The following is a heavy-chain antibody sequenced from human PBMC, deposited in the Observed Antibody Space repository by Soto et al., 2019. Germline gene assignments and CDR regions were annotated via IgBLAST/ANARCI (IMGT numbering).Heavy chain of an antibody. CDR3: ARQTPSGLQRYFDY. J-gene: IGHJ4*02. CDR2: IYPGDSDT. V-gene: IGHV5-51*01. CDR1: GYTFSNHW. Sequence: EVQLVQSGAEVKKPGEALKISCQGSGYTFSNHWIGWVRQMPGKGLEWMGIIYPGDSDTRYNPSFQGQVTISADKSIATAYLQWSSLRASDTAMYYCARQTPSGLQRYFDYWGQGTLVTVSS. D-gene: IGHD3-10*01.